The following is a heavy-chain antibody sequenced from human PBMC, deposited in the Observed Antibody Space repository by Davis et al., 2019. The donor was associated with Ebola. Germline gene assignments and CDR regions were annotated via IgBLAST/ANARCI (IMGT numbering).Heavy chain of an antibody. V-gene: IGHV3-21*01. CDR1: EFTFSSYS. D-gene: IGHD3-3*01. CDR3: ARDFDFWSDYPAREQHRQYRFYYSGLDV. J-gene: IGHJ6*04. Sequence: GESLKISCAASEFTFSSYSMNWVRQAPGRGLEWVSYISSASTHIYYADSLKGRIAISRDNAKKLLYLEMNSLRAEDTAVYYCARDFDFWSDYPAREQHRQYRFYYSGLDVWGKGTTVTVSS. CDR2: ISSASTHI.